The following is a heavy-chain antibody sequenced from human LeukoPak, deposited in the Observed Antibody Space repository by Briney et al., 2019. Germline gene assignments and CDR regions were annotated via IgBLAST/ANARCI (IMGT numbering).Heavy chain of an antibody. CDR2: IDPNSGGP. Sequence: ASVKVSCRASGCTFTDNHIYWVRQAPGQGLEWMGWIDPNSGGPNYAQKFQGRVTMARDTSISTAYMELSNLGSDDTAVYYCARERGIIAFDLWGQGTMVTVSS. D-gene: IGHD2-21*01. CDR1: GCTFTDNH. V-gene: IGHV1-2*02. CDR3: ARERGIIAFDL. J-gene: IGHJ3*01.